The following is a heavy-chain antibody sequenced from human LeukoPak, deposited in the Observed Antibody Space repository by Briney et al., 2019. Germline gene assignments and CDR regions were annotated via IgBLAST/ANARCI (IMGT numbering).Heavy chain of an antibody. J-gene: IGHJ6*03. CDR1: GGSISSSSYY. V-gene: IGHV4-39*07. D-gene: IGHD4/OR15-4a*01. CDR3: ARDRLWPDGYYYDYMDV. Sequence: SETLSLTCTVSGGSISSSSYYWGWIRQPPGKGLEWIGRIYTSGSTNYNPSLKSRVTMSVDTSKNQFSLKLSSVTAADTAVYYCARDRLWPDGYYYDYMDVWGKGTTVTVSS. CDR2: IYTSGST.